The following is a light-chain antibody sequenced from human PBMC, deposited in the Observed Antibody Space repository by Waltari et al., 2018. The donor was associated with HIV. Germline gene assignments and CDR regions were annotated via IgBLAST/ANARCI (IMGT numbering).Light chain of an antibody. J-gene: IGLJ2*01. CDR3: NSYAGSNNVV. CDR2: EVS. CDR1: SSAVGGYNY. Sequence: QSALTQPPSASGSPGQSVTISCTGTSSAVGGYNYVSWYQQHPGKAPKLMIYEVSKRPSGVPDRFSGSKSGNTASLTVSGLQAEDEADYYCNSYAGSNNVVFGGGTKATVL. V-gene: IGLV2-8*01.